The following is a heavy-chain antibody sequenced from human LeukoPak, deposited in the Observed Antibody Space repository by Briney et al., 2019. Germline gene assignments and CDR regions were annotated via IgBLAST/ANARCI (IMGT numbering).Heavy chain of an antibody. V-gene: IGHV4-59*08. Sequence: SETLSLTCTVSGGSISSYYWSWIRQPPGKGLEWIGYIYYSGSTNYNSSLKSRVTISVDTSKNQFSLKLSSVTAADTAVYYCARLSPPDYDYVWGSYRPKPTFVDVWGQGTTVTVSS. D-gene: IGHD3-16*02. CDR2: IYYSGST. CDR3: ARLSPPDYDYVWGSYRPKPTFVDV. J-gene: IGHJ6*02. CDR1: GGSISSYY.